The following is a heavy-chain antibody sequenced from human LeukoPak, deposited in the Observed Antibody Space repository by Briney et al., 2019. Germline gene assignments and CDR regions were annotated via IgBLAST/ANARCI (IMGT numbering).Heavy chain of an antibody. CDR1: GYTFTGYY. J-gene: IGHJ3*02. CDR3: ARVRDGYNDAYDI. D-gene: IGHD5-24*01. Sequence: ASVKVSCKASGYTFTGYYIHWVRQAPGQGLEWMGWINPNSGGTNYIQKFQGRVTMTRDTSISTAYMELSRLRSDDTAVYYCARVRDGYNDAYDIWGQGTMVTVSS. V-gene: IGHV1-2*02. CDR2: INPNSGGT.